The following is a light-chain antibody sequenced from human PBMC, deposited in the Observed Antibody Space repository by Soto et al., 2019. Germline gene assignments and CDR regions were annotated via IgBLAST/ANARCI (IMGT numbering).Light chain of an antibody. Sequence: QSALTQPPSASGSPGQSVTISCTGASSDVGGYNFVSWYQHHPGKAPRLMIYDVTQRPSGVPDRFSGSKSGNTASLTVSGLQVDDEAYYYCAAWDDSLSGVVFGGGTKLTVL. CDR3: AAWDDSLSGVV. CDR2: DVT. CDR1: SSDVGGYNF. V-gene: IGLV2-8*01. J-gene: IGLJ2*01.